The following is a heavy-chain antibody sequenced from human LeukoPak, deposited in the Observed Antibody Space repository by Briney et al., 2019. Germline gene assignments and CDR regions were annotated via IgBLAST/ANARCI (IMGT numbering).Heavy chain of an antibody. D-gene: IGHD5-18*01. V-gene: IGHV6-1*01. CDR1: GDTLSSTTAA. CDR3: ARANSRGIDR. CDR2: TYYKSKWYN. J-gene: IGHJ5*02. Sequence: QTLSLTCALSGDTLSSTTAAWDWGSPSPPGGLEWLGRTYYKSKWYNYYAVSVKNRLSFKSDTSKIQFSLHLNSVTPEDTAVYYCARANSRGIDRWGQGTLVTVSS.